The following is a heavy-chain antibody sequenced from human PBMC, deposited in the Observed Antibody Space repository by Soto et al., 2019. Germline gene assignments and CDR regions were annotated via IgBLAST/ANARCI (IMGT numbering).Heavy chain of an antibody. CDR2: INPNSGGT. V-gene: IGHV1-2*04. CDR1: GYTFTGYY. Sequence: ASVKVSCKASGYTFTGYYMHWVRQAPGQGLEWMGWINPNSGGTDYAQKFQGWVTMTRDTSITTAYMELTSLRSDDTALYYCARLNCSGRYWDAFDIWGQGTLVTVSS. CDR3: ARLNCSGRYWDAFDI. J-gene: IGHJ3*02. D-gene: IGHD3-10*02.